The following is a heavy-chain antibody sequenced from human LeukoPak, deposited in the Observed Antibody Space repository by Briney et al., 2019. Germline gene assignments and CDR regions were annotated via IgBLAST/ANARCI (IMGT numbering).Heavy chain of an antibody. D-gene: IGHD3-3*01. Sequence: TTSETLFLTCTVSGGSISSNKYYWSWIRQPPGKGLEWIGYIYYSGSTNYNPSLKSRVTISVDTSKNQFSLKLSSVTAADTAVYYCARGPIFGVVGAWGQGTLVTVSS. CDR1: GGSISSNKYY. CDR3: ARGPIFGVVGA. J-gene: IGHJ4*02. CDR2: IYYSGST. V-gene: IGHV4-61*01.